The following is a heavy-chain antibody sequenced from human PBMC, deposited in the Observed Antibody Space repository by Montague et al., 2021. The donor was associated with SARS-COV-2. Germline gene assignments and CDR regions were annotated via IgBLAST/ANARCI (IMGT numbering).Heavy chain of an antibody. CDR2: IYYSGST. CDR1: GGSISSSSYY. D-gene: IGHD2-15*01. CDR3: ARAPPGYWGVVVVVAANFDY. Sequence: SETLSLTCTVSGGSISSSSYYWGWIRQPPGKGLEWIGSIYYSGSTYYNPSLKSRVTISVDTSKNQFSLKLSSVTAADTAVYYCARAPPGYWGVVVVVAANFDYWAKGPRSPSPQ. J-gene: IGHJ4*03. V-gene: IGHV4-39*07.